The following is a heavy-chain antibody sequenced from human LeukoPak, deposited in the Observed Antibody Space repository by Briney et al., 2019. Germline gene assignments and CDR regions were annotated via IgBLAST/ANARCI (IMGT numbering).Heavy chain of an antibody. CDR1: RFTFSSYW. CDR3: ARDGGPFDS. Sequence: GGSLRLSCAASRFTFSSYWMSWVRQAPGMGLEWVANIKQDGSERYYVDSVKGRFTISRDNAKNLVYLQLNSLRVEDTAVYYCARDGGPFDSWGQGTLVTVSS. CDR2: IKQDGSER. V-gene: IGHV3-7*03. J-gene: IGHJ4*02. D-gene: IGHD2-15*01.